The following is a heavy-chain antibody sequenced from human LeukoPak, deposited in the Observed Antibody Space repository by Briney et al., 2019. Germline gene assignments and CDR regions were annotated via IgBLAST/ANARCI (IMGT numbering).Heavy chain of an antibody. Sequence: GGSLRLSCAASGFIFDDYGMSWVRQAPGKGLDWVSSISGSGGSTYYADSVKGRFTISRDNSKNTLYLQMNSLRAEDTAVYYCAKGGGYSYGLLEQKQKWFDPWGQGTLVTVSS. CDR3: AKGGGYSYGLLEQKQKWFDP. V-gene: IGHV3-23*01. D-gene: IGHD5-18*01. CDR1: GFIFDDYG. J-gene: IGHJ5*02. CDR2: ISGSGGST.